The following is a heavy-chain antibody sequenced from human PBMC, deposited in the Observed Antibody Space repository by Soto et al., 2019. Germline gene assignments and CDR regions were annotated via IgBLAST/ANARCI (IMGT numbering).Heavy chain of an antibody. CDR1: GGSISSGGYY. CDR2: IYYSGST. CDR3: ARGRYYYYYGMDV. J-gene: IGHJ6*02. V-gene: IGHV4-31*02. Sequence: PSETLSLTCTVSGGSISSGGYYWSWIRQHPGKGLEWIGYIYYSGSTYYNPSLKSRVTISVDTSKNQFSLKLSSVTAADTAVYYCARGRYYYYYGMDVWGQGTTVTVSS.